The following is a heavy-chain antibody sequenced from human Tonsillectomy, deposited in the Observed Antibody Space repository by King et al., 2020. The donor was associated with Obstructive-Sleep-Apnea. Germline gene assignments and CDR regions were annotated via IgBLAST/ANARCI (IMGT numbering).Heavy chain of an antibody. CDR2: VSYNGGNT. D-gene: IGHD6-19*01. CDR1: GFTFNHFA. Sequence: VQLVESGGNLAQPGGSLRLSCSAAGFTFNHFAMHWVPQAPGKGLEYVSGVSYNGGNTYYAESVKGRCTNSRDNSKNTVYLQMSSVRAEDTAIYYCTKERTRGWYDFDYWGQGTLVTVSS. CDR3: TKERTRGWYDFDY. J-gene: IGHJ4*02. V-gene: IGHV3-64D*09.